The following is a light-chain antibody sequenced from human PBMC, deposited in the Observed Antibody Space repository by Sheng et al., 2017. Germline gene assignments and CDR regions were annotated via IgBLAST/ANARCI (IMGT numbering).Light chain of an antibody. CDR3: LQYNSNPWT. V-gene: IGKV1-17*02. CDR1: QDIGND. CDR2: ASS. Sequence: DIQMTQSPSSLSASVGDRVNITCRTSQDIGNDLAWYQQKPGKAPNRLMHASSSLQTGVPLRFSGGGSGTEFTLTISNLQPEDFATYYCLQYNSNPWTFGQRT. J-gene: IGKJ1*01.